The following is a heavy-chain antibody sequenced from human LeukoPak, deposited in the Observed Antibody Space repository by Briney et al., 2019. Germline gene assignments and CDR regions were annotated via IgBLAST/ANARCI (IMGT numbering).Heavy chain of an antibody. CDR3: ARVRRWLHRPLDY. V-gene: IGHV4-34*01. CDR1: GGSFSGYY. CDR2: INHSGST. J-gene: IGHJ4*02. Sequence: PSETLSLTCAVYGGSFSGYYWSWIRQPPGKGLEWIGEINHSGSTNYNPSLKSRVTISVDTSKNQFSLKLSSVTAADTAVYYCARVRRWLHRPLDYWGQGALVTVSS. D-gene: IGHD5-24*01.